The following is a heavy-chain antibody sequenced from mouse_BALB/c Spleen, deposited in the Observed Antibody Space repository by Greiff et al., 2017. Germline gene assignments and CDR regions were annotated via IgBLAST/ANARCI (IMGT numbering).Heavy chain of an antibody. CDR1: GYSFTGYN. V-gene: IGHV1-18*01. D-gene: IGHD2-1*01. CDR2: INPYNGGT. CDR3: ARDGNYGVDY. Sequence: VHVKQSGPELEKPGASVKISCKASGYSFTGYNMNWVKQSNGKSLEWIGLINPYNGGTSYNQKFKGKATLTVDKSSSTAYMELLSLTSEDSAVYYCARDGNYGVDYWGQGTTLSLL. J-gene: IGHJ2*01.